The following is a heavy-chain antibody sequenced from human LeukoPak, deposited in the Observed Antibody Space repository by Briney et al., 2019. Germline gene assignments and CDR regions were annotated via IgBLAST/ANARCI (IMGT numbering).Heavy chain of an antibody. CDR2: INHSGST. CDR3: ARGPTTDYDVLTGYYYFDY. CDR1: GGSFSGYF. V-gene: IGHV4-34*01. J-gene: IGHJ4*02. D-gene: IGHD3-9*01. Sequence: SETLSLTCAVSGGSFSGYFWTWIRQPPGQGLEWIGEINHSGSTNYNPSLKGRVTISLDTSKSQFSLKLSSVTAADTAVYFCARGPTTDYDVLTGYYYFDYWGQGTLVTVSS.